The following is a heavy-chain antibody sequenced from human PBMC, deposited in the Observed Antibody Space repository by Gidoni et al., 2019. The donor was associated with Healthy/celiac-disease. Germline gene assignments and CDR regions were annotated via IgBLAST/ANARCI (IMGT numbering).Heavy chain of an antibody. CDR3: ARGKYQLLPSDNWFDP. CDR2: IIPIFGTA. V-gene: IGHV1-69*06. J-gene: IGHJ5*02. D-gene: IGHD2-2*01. Sequence: QVQLVQSGAEVKKPGSSVKVSCKASGGTFSSYAISWVRQAPGQGLEWMGGIIPIFGTANYAQKFQGRVTITADKSTSTAYMELSSLRSEDTAVYYCARGKYQLLPSDNWFDPWGQGTLVTVSS. CDR1: GGTFSSYA.